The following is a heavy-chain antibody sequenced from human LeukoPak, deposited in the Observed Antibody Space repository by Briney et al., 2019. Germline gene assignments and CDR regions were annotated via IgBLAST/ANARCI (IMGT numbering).Heavy chain of an antibody. V-gene: IGHV3-7*03. CDR3: ARVVDDYGDYGGLDY. CDR2: IKQDGSEK. D-gene: IGHD4-17*01. CDR1: GFTFSTYW. J-gene: IGHJ4*02. Sequence: GGSLRLSCAASGFTFSTYWMTWVRQAPGKGLEWVANIKQDGSEKNYVDSVKGRFTISRDNAKNSLDLQMNSLRAEDTAVYYRARVVDDYGDYGGLDYWGQGTLVTVSS.